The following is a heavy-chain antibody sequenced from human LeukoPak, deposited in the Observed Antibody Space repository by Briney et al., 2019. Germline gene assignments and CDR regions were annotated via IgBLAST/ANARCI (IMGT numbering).Heavy chain of an antibody. D-gene: IGHD3-10*01. CDR1: GFTFSGSA. J-gene: IGHJ4*02. CDR3: TSGITMARGVIILNDY. CDR2: IRSKANSYAT. V-gene: IGHV3-73*01. Sequence: GGSLRLSCAASGFTFSGSAMHWVRQASGKGLEWVGRIRSKANSYATAYAASVKGRFTISRDDSKNAAYLQMNSLKTEDTAVYYCTSGITMARGVIILNDYWGQGTLVTVSS.